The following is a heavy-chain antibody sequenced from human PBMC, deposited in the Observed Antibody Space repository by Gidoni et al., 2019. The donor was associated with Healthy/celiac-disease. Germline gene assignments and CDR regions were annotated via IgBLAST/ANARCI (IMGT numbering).Heavy chain of an antibody. D-gene: IGHD1-26*01. CDR1: GYTFTSYA. J-gene: IGHJ3*02. CDR3: ARISIRRATRSDAFDI. V-gene: IGHV1-3*01. Sequence: QVQLVQSGAEVKKPGASVKVSCKASGYTFTSYAMHWVRQAPGQRLEWMGWINAGNGNTKYSQKFQGRVTITRDTSASTAYMELSSLRSEDTAVYYCARISIRRATRSDAFDIWGQGTMVTVSS. CDR2: INAGNGNT.